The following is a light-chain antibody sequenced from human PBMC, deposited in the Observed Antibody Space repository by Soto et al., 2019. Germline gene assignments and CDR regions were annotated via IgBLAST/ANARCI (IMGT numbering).Light chain of an antibody. J-gene: IGKJ2*01. V-gene: IGKV1-5*03. CDR1: QSISPW. CDR3: QQYKTYSRT. CDR2: KAS. Sequence: DIQMTQSPSTLSASVGDRVTITCRASQSISPWLAWYQQKPGKAPKILIHKASSLESGVPSRFSGSDSGTEFTLTISSLQPDDFATYYCQQYKTYSRTFGQGTKLEIK.